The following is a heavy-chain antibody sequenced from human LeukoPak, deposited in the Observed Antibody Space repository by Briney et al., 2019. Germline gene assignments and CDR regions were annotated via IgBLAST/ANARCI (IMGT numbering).Heavy chain of an antibody. CDR2: IYHSGNT. Sequence: SETLSLTCTVSGSSISNGYYWGWMRQPPGKALEWFANIYHSGNTYYNPSLKSRVTMSVDTSKNQFSLHLTSVTAADTAVYYCARVAIYGPSRDYYYMDGWGKGTTVTVSS. V-gene: IGHV4-38-2*02. D-gene: IGHD2-2*02. CDR3: ARVAIYGPSRDYYYMDG. J-gene: IGHJ6*03. CDR1: GSSISNGYY.